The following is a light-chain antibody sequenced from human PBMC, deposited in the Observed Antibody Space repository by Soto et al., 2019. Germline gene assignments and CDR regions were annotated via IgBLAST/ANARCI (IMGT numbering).Light chain of an antibody. CDR3: AAWDDSLNGWV. J-gene: IGLJ3*02. CDR1: SSNIGSNI. Sequence: QFVLTQPPSASGTPGQRVTISCSGSSSNIGSNIVTWYQHLPGTAPKLLIYSNNQRPSGVPDRFSGSKSGTSASLAISGLQSEDEADYYCAAWDDSLNGWVFGGGTKLTVL. V-gene: IGLV1-44*01. CDR2: SNN.